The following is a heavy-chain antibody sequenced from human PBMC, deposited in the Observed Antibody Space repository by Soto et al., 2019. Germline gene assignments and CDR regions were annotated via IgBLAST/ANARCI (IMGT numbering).Heavy chain of an antibody. Sequence: GGSLRLSCAASGFTFSSYAMHWVRQAPGKGLEWVAVISYDGSNKYYADSVKGRFTISRDNSKNTLYLQMNSLRAEDTAVYYCARDAGYSSSLYYFDYWGQGTLVTVSS. V-gene: IGHV3-30-3*01. J-gene: IGHJ4*02. CDR3: ARDAGYSSSLYYFDY. CDR1: GFTFSSYA. D-gene: IGHD6-13*01. CDR2: ISYDGSNK.